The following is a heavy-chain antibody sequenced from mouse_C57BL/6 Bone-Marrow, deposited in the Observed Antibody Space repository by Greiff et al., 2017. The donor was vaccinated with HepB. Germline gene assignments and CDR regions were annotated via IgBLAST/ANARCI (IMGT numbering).Heavy chain of an antibody. CDR3: ASYGSSYGYAMDY. Sequence: VKLQESGAELVKPGASVKMSCKASGYTFTSYWITWVKQRPGQGLEWIGDIYPGSGSTNYNEKFKSKATLTVDTSSSTAYMQLSSLTSEDSAVYYCASYGSSYGYAMDYWGQGTSVTVSS. V-gene: IGHV1-55*01. CDR2: IYPGSGST. CDR1: GYTFTSYW. J-gene: IGHJ4*01. D-gene: IGHD1-1*01.